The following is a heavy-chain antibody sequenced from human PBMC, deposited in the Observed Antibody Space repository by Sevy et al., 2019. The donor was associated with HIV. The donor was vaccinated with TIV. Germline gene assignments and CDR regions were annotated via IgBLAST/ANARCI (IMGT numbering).Heavy chain of an antibody. Sequence: ASVKVSCKASGYTFTGYYMHWVQQAPGQGLEWMGWINPNSGGTNYAQKFQGWVTMTRDTSISTAYMELSRLRSDDTAVYYCARAISFYYDSSGYYWGYYFDYWGQGTLVTVSS. CDR1: GYTFTGYY. CDR2: INPNSGGT. V-gene: IGHV1-2*04. CDR3: ARAISFYYDSSGYYWGYYFDY. J-gene: IGHJ4*02. D-gene: IGHD3-22*01.